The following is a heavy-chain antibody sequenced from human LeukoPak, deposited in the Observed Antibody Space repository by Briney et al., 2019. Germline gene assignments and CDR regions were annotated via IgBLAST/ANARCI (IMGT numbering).Heavy chain of an antibody. J-gene: IGHJ4*02. CDR1: GGSISSGSYY. CDR3: ARTRYYYNSRSYGAPYYFDY. V-gene: IGHV4-61*02. CDR2: IYTSGST. Sequence: SQTLSLTCTVSGGSISSGSYYWSWIRQPAGKGLEWIGRIYTSGSTTYNPSLKSRVTISVDTSKNQFSLKLSSVTAADTAVYYCARTRYYYNSRSYGAPYYFDYWGQGTLVTVSS. D-gene: IGHD3-10*01.